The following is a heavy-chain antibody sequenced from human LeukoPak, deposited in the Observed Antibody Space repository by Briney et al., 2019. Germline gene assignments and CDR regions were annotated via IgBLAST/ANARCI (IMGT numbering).Heavy chain of an antibody. J-gene: IGHJ5*02. CDR2: IYHSGST. CDR3: AATRRDTAMVTGWFDP. Sequence: SETLSLTCTVSGYSISSGYYWGWIRQPPGKGLEWIGSIYHSGSTYYNPSLKSRVTISVDTSKNQFSLKLSSVTAADTAVYYCAATRRDTAMVTGWFDPWGQGTLVTVSS. D-gene: IGHD5-18*01. CDR1: GYSISSGYY. V-gene: IGHV4-38-2*02.